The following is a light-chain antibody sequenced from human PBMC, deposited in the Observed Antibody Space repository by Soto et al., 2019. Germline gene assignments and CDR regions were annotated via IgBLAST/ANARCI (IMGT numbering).Light chain of an antibody. CDR2: GAS. Sequence: EIVLTQSPGTLSLSPGERATLSCRASQSVNSNFLAWYQQKPGQDPRLLIYGASTRAAGVPDIFRGSGSGTDFTVTLTRMAAEDFAVYYCKQYGRSPRKDTFGQGTK. V-gene: IGKV3-20*01. J-gene: IGKJ2*01. CDR3: KQYGRSPRKDT. CDR1: QSVNSNF.